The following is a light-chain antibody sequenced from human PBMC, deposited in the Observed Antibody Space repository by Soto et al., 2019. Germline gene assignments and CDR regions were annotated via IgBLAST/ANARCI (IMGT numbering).Light chain of an antibody. V-gene: IGLV2-14*03. CDR2: DVT. J-gene: IGLJ1*01. CDR3: ISYASINTYV. CDR1: SSDVGGNDY. Sequence: QSVLTQPASVSGSPGQSITISCTGNSSDVGGNDYVSWYQHHPGKAPKLMIYDVTNRPSGVSNRFSGSKSGNTASLTISGLQAEDEADYYCISYASINTYVFGTGTKVTVL.